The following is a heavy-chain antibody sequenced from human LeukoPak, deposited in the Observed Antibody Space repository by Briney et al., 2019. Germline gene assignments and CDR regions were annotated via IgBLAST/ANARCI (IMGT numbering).Heavy chain of an antibody. CDR1: GFTFEDHG. CDR2: ISGSGGST. CDR3: ARPSDYGDLNWFDP. J-gene: IGHJ5*02. V-gene: IGHV3-23*01. Sequence: GGSLRLSCAASGFTFEDHGMSWVRQVPGKGLEWVSGISGSGGSTYYADSVKGRFTISRDNSKNTLYLQMNSLRAEDTAVYYCARPSDYGDLNWFDPWGQGTLVTVSS. D-gene: IGHD4-17*01.